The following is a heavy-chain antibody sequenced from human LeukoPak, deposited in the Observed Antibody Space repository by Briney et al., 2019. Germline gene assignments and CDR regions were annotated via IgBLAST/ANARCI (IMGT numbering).Heavy chain of an antibody. J-gene: IGHJ4*02. CDR2: ISSSGSTI. V-gene: IGHV3-11*01. CDR3: ARDRPKEPAAATQRGY. CDR1: GFTFSDYY. D-gene: IGHD2-2*01. Sequence: GGSLRLSCAASGFTFSDYYMSWIRQAPGKGLEWASYISSSGSTIYYADSVKGRFTISRDNAKNSLYLQMNSLRAEDTAVYYCARDRPKEPAAATQRGYWGQGTLVTVSS.